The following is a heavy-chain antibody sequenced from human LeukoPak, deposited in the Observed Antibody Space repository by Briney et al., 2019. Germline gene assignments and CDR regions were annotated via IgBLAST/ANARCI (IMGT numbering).Heavy chain of an antibody. J-gene: IGHJ6*02. D-gene: IGHD6-19*01. Sequence: SETLSLTCSVSGGSTNNYFWSWIRQSAGKGLEWIGRVNPYGTSNYNPPLKSRVTMSVDTSKNLVSLRLTSLTAADTAVYYCARDRRPRAVAGAYISYGMDVWGQGTTVTVSS. CDR3: ARDRRPRAVAGAYISYGMDV. CDR2: VNPYGTS. V-gene: IGHV4-4*07. CDR1: GGSTNNYF.